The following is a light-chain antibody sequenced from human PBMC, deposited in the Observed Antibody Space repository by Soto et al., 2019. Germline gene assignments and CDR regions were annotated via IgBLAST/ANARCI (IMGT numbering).Light chain of an antibody. CDR1: QTVGRNY. V-gene: IGKV3-20*01. J-gene: IGKJ5*01. CDR3: QQYANSPIT. CDR2: DAS. Sequence: PGDRATLSCRASQTVGRNYVAWFQQKPGQAPRLLIYDASTRATGIPDKFGGSGSGTDFTLTISRLEPEDFAVYYCQQYANSPITFGQGTRLEVK.